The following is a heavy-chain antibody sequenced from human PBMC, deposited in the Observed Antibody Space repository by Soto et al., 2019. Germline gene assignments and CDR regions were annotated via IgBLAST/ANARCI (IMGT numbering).Heavy chain of an antibody. Sequence: QVQLQESGPGLVKPSETLSLTCTVSGGSISSYYWSWIRQPPGKGLEWIGYIYYSGSTNYNPSLESRVTLSVDTSKNQFSLRLSSVTAADTAVYYCAKAVAGTDWFDPWGQGTLVTVSS. CDR3: AKAVAGTDWFDP. CDR2: IYYSGST. J-gene: IGHJ5*02. V-gene: IGHV4-59*08. D-gene: IGHD6-19*01. CDR1: GGSISSYY.